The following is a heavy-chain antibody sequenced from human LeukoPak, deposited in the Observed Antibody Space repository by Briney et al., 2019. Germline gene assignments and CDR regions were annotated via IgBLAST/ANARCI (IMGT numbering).Heavy chain of an antibody. J-gene: IGHJ6*03. V-gene: IGHV1-69*06. D-gene: IGHD6-6*01. CDR1: GDTFTTYA. CDR2: IIPMFGTP. Sequence: GASAKVSCKTSGDTFTTYAIIWVRQAPGQGLEWMGGIIPMFGTPNYAQRFQGRVTITADKSTSTAYMELSSLRSEDTAVYYCASSEQLRNYYYYYMDVWGKGTTVTVSS. CDR3: ASSEQLRNYYYYYMDV.